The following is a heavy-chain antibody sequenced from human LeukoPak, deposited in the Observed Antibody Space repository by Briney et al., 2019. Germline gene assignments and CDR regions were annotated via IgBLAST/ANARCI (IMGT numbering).Heavy chain of an antibody. V-gene: IGHV4-39*01. D-gene: IGHD2-15*01. CDR1: GGSISSTSHY. CDR3: ARHESIVMVVAARGFDY. Sequence: PSETLSLTCTVSGGSISSTSHYWGWGRQPPGKGLECLGSIYYSGSTSYNPSLKSRVTISVDTSKNQFSLKLSSVTAADTAVHYCARHESIVMVVAARGFDYWGQGTLVTVSS. CDR2: IYYSGST. J-gene: IGHJ4*02.